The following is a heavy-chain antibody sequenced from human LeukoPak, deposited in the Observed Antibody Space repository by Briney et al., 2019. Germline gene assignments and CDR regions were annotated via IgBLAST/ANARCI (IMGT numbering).Heavy chain of an antibody. CDR1: GFTFSSYG. CDR2: ISGSGAST. V-gene: IGHV3-23*01. D-gene: IGHD3-22*01. CDR3: AKVATYYYDSSGYDEYNWFDP. Sequence: GGSLRFSCSASGFTFSSYGMSWVPQAPGKGLEWGSTISGSGASTYYADSVKGRFTIATDNPKNTLYLQMNSLRAEDTAVYYCAKVATYYYDSSGYDEYNWFDPWGQGTLVTVSS. J-gene: IGHJ5*02.